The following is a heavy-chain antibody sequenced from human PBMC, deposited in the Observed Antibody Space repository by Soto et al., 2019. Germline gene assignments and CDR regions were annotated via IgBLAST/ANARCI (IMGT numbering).Heavy chain of an antibody. J-gene: IGHJ4*02. D-gene: IGHD3-22*01. CDR3: ARSSYYYDGGGNDY. CDR2: IYYSGST. V-gene: IGHV4-39*01. CDR1: SGSISSCSYY. Sequence: SETLALTCTVSSGSISSCSYYWGWNSQPPGKGLEWIGSIYYSGSTYYNPSLKSRVTISVDTSKNQFSLKLSSVTAADTAVYYCARSSYYYDGGGNDYWGQGTLVTVSS.